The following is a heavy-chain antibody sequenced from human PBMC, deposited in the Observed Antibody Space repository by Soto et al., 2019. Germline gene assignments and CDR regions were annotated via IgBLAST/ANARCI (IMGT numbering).Heavy chain of an antibody. V-gene: IGHV1-46*01. CDR1: GYTFTSYY. J-gene: IGHJ4*01. CDR3: ARTITVVRGLITWPADY. Sequence: ASVKVSCKASGYTFTSYYMRWVRQAPGQGLEWIGIINPSDRTTSYAQNFQGRVTMTRDTSTSTVYMELSSLRVEDTAVYYCARTITVVRGLITWPADYWGQ. CDR2: INPSDRTT. D-gene: IGHD3-10*01.